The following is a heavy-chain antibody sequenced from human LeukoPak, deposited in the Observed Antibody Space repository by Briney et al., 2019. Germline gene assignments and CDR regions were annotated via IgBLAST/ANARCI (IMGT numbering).Heavy chain of an antibody. CDR1: GFIFDDYG. CDR2: VTWNGGRT. CDR3: ARDPTEGFEELLSPPDY. Sequence: PGGSLRLSCAASGFIFDDYGMSWVRQAPGKGLEWVSGVTWNGGRTGYADSVKGRFTISRDSAKKSLYLQMNSLRAEDTALYYCARDPTEGFEELLSPPDYWGQGTLATVSS. D-gene: IGHD3-10*01. V-gene: IGHV3-20*04. J-gene: IGHJ4*02.